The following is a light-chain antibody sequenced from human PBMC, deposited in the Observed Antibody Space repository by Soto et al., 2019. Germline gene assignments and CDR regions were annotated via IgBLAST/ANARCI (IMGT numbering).Light chain of an antibody. CDR1: QSLLQSNGYNY. CDR3: MQALQTPPT. CDR2: LGS. Sequence: DIVMTQSPLSLPVTPGEPASTSCRSNQSLLQSNGYNYLDWYLQKPGQSPQLLIYLGSNRASGVPDRFSGSGSGADFTLKISRVEAEDVGVYYCMQALQTPPTFGQGTKVEIK. V-gene: IGKV2-28*01. J-gene: IGKJ1*01.